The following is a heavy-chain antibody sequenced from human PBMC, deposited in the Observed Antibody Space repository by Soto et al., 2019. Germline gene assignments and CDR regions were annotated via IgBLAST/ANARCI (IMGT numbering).Heavy chain of an antibody. CDR1: CVTMSYGGYS. Sequence: SETLSLTCSFSCVTMSYGGYSWGCSRQSTGKGLEWLGYRSHLETTDYSPSFKSRLSLSIDRTSNQFSLSLGSMTAADKAVYYCARGGGYDFFDFWGQGIQVTVSS. V-gene: IGHV4-30-2*06. CDR2: RSHLETT. D-gene: IGHD2-15*01. J-gene: IGHJ4*02. CDR3: ARGGGYDFFDF.